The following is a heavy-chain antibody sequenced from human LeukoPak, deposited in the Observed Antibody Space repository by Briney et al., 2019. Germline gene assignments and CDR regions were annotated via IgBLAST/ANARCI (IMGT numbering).Heavy chain of an antibody. D-gene: IGHD2-21*01. CDR2: VNPNSGGT. CDR3: ARVISARNWFDP. V-gene: IGHV1-2*02. CDR1: GYTLSDYY. J-gene: IGHJ5*02. Sequence: ASVKVSCKASGYTLSDYYMHWVRQAPGQGLEWMGWVNPNSGGTNYAQKFQGRVTMTRDTSISTAYMELSRLRSDDTAVYYCARVISARNWFDPWGQGTLVTVSS.